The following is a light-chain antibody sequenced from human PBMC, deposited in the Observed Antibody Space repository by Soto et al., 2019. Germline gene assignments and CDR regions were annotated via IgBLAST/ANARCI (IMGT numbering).Light chain of an antibody. CDR2: AAS. J-gene: IGKJ1*01. Sequence: DIQMTQSPSSLSASVGDRVTITCRASQTITNYLNWYQQKPGKAPKLLIYAASTLLSGVPARFSGGGSGTDFTLIIDSLQPEDFATYYCQQSYSCPWTFGQGTKVEIK. V-gene: IGKV1-39*01. CDR3: QQSYSCPWT. CDR1: QTITNY.